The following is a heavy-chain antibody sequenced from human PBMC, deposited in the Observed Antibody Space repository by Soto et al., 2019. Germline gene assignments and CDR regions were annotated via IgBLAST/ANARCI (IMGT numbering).Heavy chain of an antibody. J-gene: IGHJ4*02. CDR1: GFTFSSYG. Sequence: GGSLRLSCAASGFTFSSYGMHWVRQAPGKGLEWVAVISYDGSNKYYADSVKGRFTISRDNSKNTLYLQMNSLRAEDTAVYYCAKNMARGVITVDYWGQGTLVTVSS. D-gene: IGHD3-10*01. V-gene: IGHV3-30*18. CDR2: ISYDGSNK. CDR3: AKNMARGVITVDY.